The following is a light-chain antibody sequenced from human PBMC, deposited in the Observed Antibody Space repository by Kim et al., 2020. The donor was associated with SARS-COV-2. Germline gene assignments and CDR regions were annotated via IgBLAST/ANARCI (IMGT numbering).Light chain of an antibody. J-gene: IGLJ3*02. Sequence: QPVLTQSPSASASLGASVKLTCTLSSGHSSYAIAWHQQQPETGPRYLMKLNSDGSHSKGDGIPDRFSGSSSGAERYLTISSLQSEDEADYYCQTWGTGIGFGGGTQLTVL. CDR2: LNSDGSH. CDR1: SGHSSYA. CDR3: QTWGTGIG. V-gene: IGLV4-69*01.